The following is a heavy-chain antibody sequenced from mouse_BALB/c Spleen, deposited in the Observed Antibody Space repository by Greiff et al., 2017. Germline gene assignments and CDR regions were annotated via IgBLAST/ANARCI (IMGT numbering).Heavy chain of an antibody. CDR1: GYTFTSYW. J-gene: IGHJ3*01. Sequence: LQQPGSELVRPGASVKLSCKASGYTFTSYWMHWVKQRPGQGLEWIGNIYPGSGSTNYDEKFKSKATLTVDTSSSTAYMQLSSLTSEDSAVYYCTTPDGYFGSWFAYWGQGTLVTVSA. V-gene: IGHV1S22*01. CDR3: TTPDGYFGSWFAY. D-gene: IGHD2-3*01. CDR2: IYPGSGST.